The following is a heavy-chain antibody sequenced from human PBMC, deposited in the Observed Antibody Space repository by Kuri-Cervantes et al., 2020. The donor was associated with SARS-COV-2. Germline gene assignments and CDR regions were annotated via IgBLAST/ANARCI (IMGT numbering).Heavy chain of an antibody. CDR3: ARGYSAITMIVVVMTSVSYYLDY. J-gene: IGHJ4*02. D-gene: IGHD3-22*01. Sequence: GSLRLSCAVYGGSFSGYSWTWIRQSPGKGLEWIGEINHSGRTKYNPTPKSRVTISVDTSKNQFALKLSSVTAADTAVYYCARGYSAITMIVVVMTSVSYYLDYWGQGTLVTVSS. CDR2: INHSGRT. V-gene: IGHV4-34*01. CDR1: GGSFSGYS.